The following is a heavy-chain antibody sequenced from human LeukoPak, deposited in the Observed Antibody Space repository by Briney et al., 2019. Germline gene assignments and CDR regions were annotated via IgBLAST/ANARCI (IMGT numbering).Heavy chain of an antibody. CDR2: IYYSGST. V-gene: IGHV4-31*03. Sequence: SQTLSLTCTVSGGSISSGGYYWSWIRQHPGKGLEWIGYIYYSGSTYYNPSLKSRVTISVDTSKNQFSLKLSSATAADTAVYYCARDPSSGWYWFDPWGQGTLVTVSS. D-gene: IGHD6-19*01. CDR1: GGSISSGGYY. J-gene: IGHJ5*02. CDR3: ARDPSSGWYWFDP.